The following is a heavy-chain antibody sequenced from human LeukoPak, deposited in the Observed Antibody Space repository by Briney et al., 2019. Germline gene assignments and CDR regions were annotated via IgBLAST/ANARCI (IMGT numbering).Heavy chain of an antibody. CDR2: ISGSGGST. V-gene: IGHV3-23*01. Sequence: HPGGSLRLSCAASGFTFSSYAMSWVRQAPGKGLEWVSAISGSGGSTYNADSAKGRFTISRDNSENTLHLQMNSLRAEDTAVYYCAKGYSSSWYYFDYWGQGTLVTVSS. CDR1: GFTFSSYA. D-gene: IGHD6-13*01. CDR3: AKGYSSSWYYFDY. J-gene: IGHJ4*02.